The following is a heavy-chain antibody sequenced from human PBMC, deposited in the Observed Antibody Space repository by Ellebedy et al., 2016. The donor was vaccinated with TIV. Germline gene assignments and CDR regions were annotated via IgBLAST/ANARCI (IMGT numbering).Heavy chain of an antibody. J-gene: IGHJ4*02. CDR2: ISSSGSYL. V-gene: IGHV3-21*01. CDR3: ATSRARVY. Sequence: PGGSLRLSCAASGFTFSSYTINWVRQTPGKGLEWVSSISSSGSYLYYADSVKGRFTISRDNAKNSLYLQMNSLRVDDTAVYYCATSRARVYWGQGTLFTVSS. CDR1: GFTFSSYT.